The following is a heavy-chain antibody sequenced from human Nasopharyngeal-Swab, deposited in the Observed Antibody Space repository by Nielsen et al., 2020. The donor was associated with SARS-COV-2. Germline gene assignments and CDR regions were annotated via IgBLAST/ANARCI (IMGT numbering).Heavy chain of an antibody. J-gene: IGHJ4*02. CDR3: AREHGDYLDN. CDR2: MNPNSGNT. Sequence: SVKVSCKPSGYTFTSYVIHGVRPATGQGLEWMGWMNPNSGNTGYAQKFQGRVTMNRNISISTAYLELSSLRSEETAVYYCAREHGDYLDNWGQGTLVTVSS. D-gene: IGHD4-17*01. V-gene: IGHV1-8*01. CDR1: GYTFTSYV.